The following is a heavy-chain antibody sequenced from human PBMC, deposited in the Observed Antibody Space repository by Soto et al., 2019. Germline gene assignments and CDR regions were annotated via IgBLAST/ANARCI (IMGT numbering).Heavy chain of an antibody. J-gene: IGHJ6*03. CDR3: ARVSSIVATIRPYYYYYMDV. CDR2: MNPNSGNT. V-gene: IGHV1-8*01. CDR1: GYTFTIYD. D-gene: IGHD5-12*01. Sequence: ASVTVSCQASGYTFTIYDINLVRQATGQGLEWMGWMNPNSGNTGYAQKFQGRVTMTRNTSISTAYMGLSSLRSEDTAVYYCARVSSIVATIRPYYYYYMDVWGKGTTVTVSS.